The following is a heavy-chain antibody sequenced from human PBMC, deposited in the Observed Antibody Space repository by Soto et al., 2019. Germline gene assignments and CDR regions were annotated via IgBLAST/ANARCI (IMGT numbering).Heavy chain of an antibody. CDR2: IIPIFGTA. V-gene: IGHV1-69*14. CDR1: GGTFSSYA. D-gene: IGHD1-7*01. J-gene: IGHJ6*02. Sequence: QVQLVQSGAEVKKPGSSVKVSCKASGGTFSSYAISWVRQAPGQGLEWMGGIIPIFGTANYAQKFQGRVTITADKSTRRDYMELSRLRSEDTAVYYCAHSRNWNYGSMYYSYGMDVWGQGTTVTVSS. CDR3: AHSRNWNYGSMYYSYGMDV.